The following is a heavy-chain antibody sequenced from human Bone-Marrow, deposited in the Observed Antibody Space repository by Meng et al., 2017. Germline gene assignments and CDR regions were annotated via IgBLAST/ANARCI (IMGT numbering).Heavy chain of an antibody. CDR1: GGSISSGGYY. CDR2: IYYSGTT. J-gene: IGHJ5*02. D-gene: IGHD3-16*01. Sequence: QVQQQEAGPGLVKPSQTLSLTLPVSGGSISSGGYYWSWIRQHPGKGLEWIGYIYYSGTTYYNPSLSSLVTISVDTSKNQFSLNLSSVTAADTAVYYCARDIRQGGNIWFDPWGQGTLVTVSS. CDR3: ARDIRQGGNIWFDP. V-gene: IGHV4-31*01.